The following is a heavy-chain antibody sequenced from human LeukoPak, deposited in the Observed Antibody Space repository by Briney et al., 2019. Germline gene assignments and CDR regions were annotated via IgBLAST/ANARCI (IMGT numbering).Heavy chain of an antibody. CDR2: ISGSGAST. J-gene: IGHJ4*02. Sequence: GGSLRLSCAASGFTFSSYAMSWVRQAPGKGLEWVSVISGSGASTYYADSVKGRFTISRDNSKNTLYLQMNSLRAEDTAVYYCAKSTTPSSKYYFFDYWGQGTLVTVSS. CDR3: AKSTTPSSKYYFFDY. V-gene: IGHV3-23*01. CDR1: GFTFSSYA. D-gene: IGHD2/OR15-2a*01.